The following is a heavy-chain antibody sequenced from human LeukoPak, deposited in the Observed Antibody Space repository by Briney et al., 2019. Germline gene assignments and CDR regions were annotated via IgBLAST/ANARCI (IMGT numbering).Heavy chain of an antibody. CDR3: ARRSTSWYLYYYYYMDV. CDR1: GGSFSGYY. V-gene: IGHV4-34*01. J-gene: IGHJ6*03. D-gene: IGHD2-2*01. Sequence: SETLSLTCAVYGGSFSGYYWSWIRQPPGKGLEWIGEINHSGSTNYNPSLESRVTISVDTSKNQFSLKLSSVTAADTAVYYCARRSTSWYLYYYYYMDVWGKGTTVTISS. CDR2: INHSGST.